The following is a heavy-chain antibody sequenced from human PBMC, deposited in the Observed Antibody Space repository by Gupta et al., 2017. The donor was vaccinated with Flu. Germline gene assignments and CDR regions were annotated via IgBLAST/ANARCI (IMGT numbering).Heavy chain of an antibody. J-gene: IGHJ4*02. V-gene: IGHV3-49*04. CDR3: TRDPGIRNGYRAGYFDY. CDR1: GCKFGSYA. D-gene: IGHD5-24*01. Sequence: EVKLVESRGGLVQPGRFLRLSCSASGCKFGSYALIRVCHAPGKGLEWVGVMRNKAYGGTTEYAASVKGRVTISRYDSKGIAYLQMNSLKIEDTAMYYCTRDPGIRNGYRAGYFDYWGQGTQVAVSS. CDR2: MRNKAYGGTT.